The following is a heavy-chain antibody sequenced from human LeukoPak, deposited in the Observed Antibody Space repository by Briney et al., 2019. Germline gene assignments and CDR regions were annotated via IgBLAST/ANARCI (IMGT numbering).Heavy chain of an antibody. D-gene: IGHD3-9*01. CDR3: ARETYYDILTGYYRRVGAFDI. CDR2: IYYSGST. V-gene: IGHV4-30-4*08. J-gene: IGHJ3*02. CDR1: GGSFSGYY. Sequence: SETLSLTCAVYGGSFSGYYWSWIRQPPGKGQEWIGYIYYSGSTYYNPSLKSRVTISVDTSKNQFSLKLSSVTAADTAVYYCARETYYDILTGYYRRVGAFDIWGQGTMVTVSS.